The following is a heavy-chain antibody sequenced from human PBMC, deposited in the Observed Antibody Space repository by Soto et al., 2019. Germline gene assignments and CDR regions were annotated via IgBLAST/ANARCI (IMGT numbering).Heavy chain of an antibody. D-gene: IGHD3-3*01. CDR2: IYYSGST. CDR1: GGSMISYY. V-gene: IGHV4-59*06. CDR3: ARDRSVRFLEWLPNGWFDP. J-gene: IGHJ5*02. Sequence: SETLSLTCTVSGGSMISYYWSWIRQHPGKGLEWIGYIYYSGSTYYNPSLKSRVTISVDTSKNQFSLKLSSVTAADTAVYYCARDRSVRFLEWLPNGWFDPWGQGTLVTVSS.